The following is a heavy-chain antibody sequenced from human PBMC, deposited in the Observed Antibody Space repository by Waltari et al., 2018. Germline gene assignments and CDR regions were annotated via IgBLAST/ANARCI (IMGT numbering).Heavy chain of an antibody. CDR1: GVTFSTYA. V-gene: IGHV3-23*01. CDR3: TKDRQSIQFEY. J-gene: IGHJ4*02. Sequence: EVQLLESGGGLVQPGESLRLSCAASGVTFSTYAMNWVGQAPGKWLAWFSTVYNSGGITFYAASVQGRFTISRDNLRNTVYLQMNSLRAEDTALYYCTKDRQSIQFEYWGQGILVTVSS. D-gene: IGHD6-19*01. CDR2: VYNSGGIT.